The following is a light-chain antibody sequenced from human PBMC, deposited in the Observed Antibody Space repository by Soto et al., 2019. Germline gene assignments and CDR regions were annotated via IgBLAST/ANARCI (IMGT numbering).Light chain of an antibody. CDR1: QSVSSN. CDR3: QQYGSSPPLS. J-gene: IGKJ4*01. Sequence: EIVMTQSPVTLSVSPGERATLSCRASQSVSSNLAWYQQKPGQAPRLLIYGASTRATGIPARFGGSGSGTEFTLTISSVQSEDFAVYHCQQYGSSPPLSFGGGTKVEIK. CDR2: GAS. V-gene: IGKV3-15*01.